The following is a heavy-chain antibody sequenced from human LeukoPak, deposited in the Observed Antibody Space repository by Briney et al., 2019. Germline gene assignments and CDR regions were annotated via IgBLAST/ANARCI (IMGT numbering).Heavy chain of an antibody. CDR2: INPSGGST. V-gene: IGHV1-46*01. Sequence: ASVKVSCKASGYTFTSYYMHWVRQAPGQGLEWMGIINPSGGSTGYAQKFQGRVTMTRDMSTSTVYMELSSLRSEDTAVYYCARVGTGDSSSWYRFDYWGQGTLVTVSS. D-gene: IGHD6-13*01. CDR3: ARVGTGDSSSWYRFDY. CDR1: GYTFTSYY. J-gene: IGHJ4*02.